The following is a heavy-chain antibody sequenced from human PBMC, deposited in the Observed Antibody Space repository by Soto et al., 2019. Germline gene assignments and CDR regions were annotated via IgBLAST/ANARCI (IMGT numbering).Heavy chain of an antibody. CDR1: GGSFSGHY. Sequence: SSETLSLTCAVYGGSFSGHYWSWIRQPPGKGLEWIGEINHSGSTNYNPSLKSRVTISVDTSKNQFSLKLSSVTAADTAVYYCASLRVYYGSGSYYKGYDGMDVWGQGTTVT. V-gene: IGHV4-34*01. CDR2: INHSGST. J-gene: IGHJ6*02. CDR3: ASLRVYYGSGSYYKGYDGMDV. D-gene: IGHD3-10*01.